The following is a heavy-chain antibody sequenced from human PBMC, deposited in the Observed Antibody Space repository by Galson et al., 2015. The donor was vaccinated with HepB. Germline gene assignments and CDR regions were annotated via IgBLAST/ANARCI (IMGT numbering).Heavy chain of an antibody. Sequence: ETLSLTCTVSGGSISSYYWSWIRQPPGKGLEWIGYIYYSGSTNYNPSLKSRVTISVDTSKNQFSLKLSSVAAADTAVYYCATTPLTPLFGDYGDSRPPTYLDYWVQGTLVTVAS. J-gene: IGHJ4*02. D-gene: IGHD4-17*01. CDR3: ATTPLTPLFGDYGDSRPPTYLDY. V-gene: IGHV4-59*01. CDR2: IYYSGST. CDR1: GGSISSYY.